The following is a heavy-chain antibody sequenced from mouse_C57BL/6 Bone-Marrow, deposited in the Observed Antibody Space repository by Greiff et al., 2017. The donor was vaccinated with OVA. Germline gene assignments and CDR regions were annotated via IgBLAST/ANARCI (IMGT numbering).Heavy chain of an antibody. CDR1: GFNIKDDY. CDR2: IDPENGAT. J-gene: IGHJ2*01. CDR3: TAYDNFDY. D-gene: IGHD2-3*01. Sequence: VQLQQSGAELVRPGASVKLSCTASGFNIKDDYMHWVKQRPEQGLAWIGWIDPENGATEYASQFQGKATITADTSSNTAYLQLSSLTSEVTAVYYCTAYDNFDYWGQGTTLTVSS. V-gene: IGHV14-4*01.